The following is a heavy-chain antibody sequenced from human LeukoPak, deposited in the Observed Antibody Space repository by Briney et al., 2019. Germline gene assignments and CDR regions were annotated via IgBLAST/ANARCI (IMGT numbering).Heavy chain of an antibody. D-gene: IGHD1-14*01. V-gene: IGHV3-21*01. CDR3: ARCLSSNQIIDY. CDR1: GFTFSSYS. Sequence: GGSLRLSCAASGFTFSSYSMDWVRQAPGEGLEWVSSISSSSSYIYYADSVKGRFTISRDNAKNSLYLQMNSLRAEDTAVYYCARCLSSNQIIDYWGQGTLVTVSS. J-gene: IGHJ4*02. CDR2: ISSSSSYI.